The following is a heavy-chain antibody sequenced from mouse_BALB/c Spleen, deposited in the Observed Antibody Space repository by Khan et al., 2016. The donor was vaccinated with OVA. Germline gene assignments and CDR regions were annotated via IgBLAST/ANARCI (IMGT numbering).Heavy chain of an antibody. CDR3: ARAYYRYDGYYAMDY. V-gene: IGHV2-6-4*01. J-gene: IGHJ4*01. CDR1: GFSLSRYN. Sequence: QVQLKESGPGLVAPSQSLSITCTVSGFSLSRYNLHWVRQPPGKGLEWLGMIWGGGGTDYNSTLKSRLNICKDNSKSKVLLKMNSLQTDDTAMYYCARAYYRYDGYYAMDYWGQGTSVTVSS. CDR2: IWGGGGT. D-gene: IGHD2-14*01.